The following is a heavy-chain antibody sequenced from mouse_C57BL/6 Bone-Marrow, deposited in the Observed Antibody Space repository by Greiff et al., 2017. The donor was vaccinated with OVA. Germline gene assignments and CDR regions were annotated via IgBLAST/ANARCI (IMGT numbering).Heavy chain of an antibody. Sequence: EVQLVESGGGLVKPGGSLKLSCAASGFTFSSYAMSWVRQTPEKRLEWVATISDGGSYTYYPDNVKGRFTISRDNAKNNLNLQMSHLKSEDTAMYYCARDSNYYGSSLAWFAYWGQGTLVTVSA. V-gene: IGHV5-4*01. D-gene: IGHD1-1*01. J-gene: IGHJ3*01. CDR3: ARDSNYYGSSLAWFAY. CDR2: ISDGGSYT. CDR1: GFTFSSYA.